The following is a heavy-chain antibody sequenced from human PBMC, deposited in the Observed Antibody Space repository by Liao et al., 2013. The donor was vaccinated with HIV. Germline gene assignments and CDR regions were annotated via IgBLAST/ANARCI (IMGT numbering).Heavy chain of an antibody. D-gene: IGHD3-3*01. CDR1: GGSISSYY. CDR2: IYTSGSI. J-gene: IGHJ4*02. CDR3: ARGGVVMRAYYFDY. Sequence: QVQLQESGPGLVKPSETLSLTCTVSGGSISSYYWSWIRQPAGKGLEWIGRIYTSGSINYNPSLKSRVTMSVDTSKNQFSLKLSSVTAADTAVYYCARGGVVMRAYYFDYWGQGTLVTVSS. V-gene: IGHV4-4*07.